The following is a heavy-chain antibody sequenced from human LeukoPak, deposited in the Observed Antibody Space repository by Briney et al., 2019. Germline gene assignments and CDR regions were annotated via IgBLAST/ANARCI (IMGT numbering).Heavy chain of an antibody. CDR1: GFTFSVYE. V-gene: IGHV3-30*18. CDR3: AKDRRIAVAALFDP. Sequence: PGGSLRLSCAASGFTFSVYEMSWVRRAPGKGLEWVAVISYDGSNKYYADSVKGRFTISRDNSKNTLYLQMNSLRAEDTAVYYCAKDRRIAVAALFDPWGQGTLVTVSS. J-gene: IGHJ5*02. D-gene: IGHD6-19*01. CDR2: ISYDGSNK.